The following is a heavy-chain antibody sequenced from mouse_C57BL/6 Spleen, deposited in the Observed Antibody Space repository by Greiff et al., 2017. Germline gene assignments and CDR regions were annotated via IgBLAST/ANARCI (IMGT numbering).Heavy chain of an antibody. Sequence: QVQLQQPGAELVMPGASVKLSCKASGYTFTSYWMHWVKQRPGQGLEWIGEIDPSVSYTNYNQKFKGKSTLTVDKSSSTAYMQLSSLTSEDSAVYYCARNYDGYYMFAYWGQGTLVTVSA. V-gene: IGHV1-69*01. D-gene: IGHD2-3*01. CDR2: IDPSVSYT. J-gene: IGHJ3*01. CDR3: ARNYDGYYMFAY. CDR1: GYTFTSYW.